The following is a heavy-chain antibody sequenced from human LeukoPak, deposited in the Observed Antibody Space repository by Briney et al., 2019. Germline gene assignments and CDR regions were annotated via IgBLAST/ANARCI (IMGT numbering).Heavy chain of an antibody. CDR2: INSDGSST. CDR1: GFTFSSYW. D-gene: IGHD3-22*01. V-gene: IGHV3-74*01. Sequence: GGSLRLSCAASGFTFSSYWMHWVRQAPGKGLVWVSRINSDGSSTSYADSVKGRSTISRDNAKNSLYLQMNSLRAEDTAVYYCARADSSGYYATDYWGQGTLVTVSS. CDR3: ARADSSGYYATDY. J-gene: IGHJ4*02.